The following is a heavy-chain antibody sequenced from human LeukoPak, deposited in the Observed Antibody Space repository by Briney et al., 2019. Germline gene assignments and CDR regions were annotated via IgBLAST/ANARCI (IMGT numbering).Heavy chain of an antibody. Sequence: GGSLRLSCTASGFNFGDYAMSWFRQAPEQGLEGVGFITNKAFGGTAEYAASVKGRFTISRDDSRSIAYLQMDNLRTEDTGVYYCTRDEYGSGSNFFDYWGQGTLVTVST. CDR1: GFNFGDYA. CDR3: TRDEYGSGSNFFDY. V-gene: IGHV3-49*03. J-gene: IGHJ4*02. D-gene: IGHD2-15*01. CDR2: ITNKAFGGTA.